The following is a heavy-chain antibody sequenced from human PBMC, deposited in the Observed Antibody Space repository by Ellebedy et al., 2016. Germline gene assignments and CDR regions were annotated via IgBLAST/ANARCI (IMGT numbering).Heavy chain of an antibody. J-gene: IGHJ4*02. D-gene: IGHD4/OR15-4a*01. CDR3: AKGTMDYFYH. CDR1: GFTFNDYA. V-gene: IGHV3-9*01. CDR2: ISWDSAVI. Sequence: GGSLRLXXAGSGFTFNDYALHWVRQAPGKGLEWVSGISWDSAVIGYGGSVKGRFTISEDSAKNYLYLQMNSLRPEDTAFYYCAKGTMDYFYHWGQGTLVTVSS.